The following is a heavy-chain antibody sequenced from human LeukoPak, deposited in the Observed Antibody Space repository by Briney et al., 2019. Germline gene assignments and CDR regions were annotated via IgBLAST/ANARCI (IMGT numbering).Heavy chain of an antibody. V-gene: IGHV3-21*01. D-gene: IGHD2-15*01. CDR1: GFTFSTYP. J-gene: IGHJ5*02. Sequence: PGGSLRLSCAASGFTFSTYPMHWVRQAPGKGLEWVSSISTSSSYVYYADSVKGRFTISRDNARNSLYLQMNTLRAEDTAVYSCARGADGVSSNSRGWFDPWGQGTLVTVSS. CDR3: ARGADGVSSNSRGWFDP. CDR2: ISTSSSYV.